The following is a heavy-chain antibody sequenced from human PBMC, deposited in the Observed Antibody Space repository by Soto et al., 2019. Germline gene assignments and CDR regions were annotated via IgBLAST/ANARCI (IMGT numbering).Heavy chain of an antibody. CDR3: ARGSAAGTKSPFDY. D-gene: IGHD6-13*01. Sequence: VQLQESGPGLVKPSETLSLTCTVSGGSISGYYWSWIRQSPGKGLEWIGYIHYSGSTNYNPSLKSRVTIXAXTXXNQLSLKLSSVTAADTAVYYCARGSAAGTKSPFDYWGQGTLVTVSS. CDR1: GGSISGYY. J-gene: IGHJ4*02. V-gene: IGHV4-59*01. CDR2: IHYSGST.